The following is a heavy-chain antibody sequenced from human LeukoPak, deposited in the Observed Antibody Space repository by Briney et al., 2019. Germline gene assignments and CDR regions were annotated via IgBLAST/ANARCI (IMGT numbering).Heavy chain of an antibody. CDR2: ISSSSSYI. V-gene: IGHV3-21*01. CDR3: ARVRKYSSSWYYMAV. D-gene: IGHD6-13*01. J-gene: IGHJ6*03. Sequence: GGSLRLSCAASGFTVSSYSMNWVRQAPGKGLEWVSSISSSSSYIYDADSVKGRFTITRDNAKNSLYLQMNSLRAEDTAVYYCARVRKYSSSWYYMAVWGKGTTVTISS. CDR1: GFTVSSYS.